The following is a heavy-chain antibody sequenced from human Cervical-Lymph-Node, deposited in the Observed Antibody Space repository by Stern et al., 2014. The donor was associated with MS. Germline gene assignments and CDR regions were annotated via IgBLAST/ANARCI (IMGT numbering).Heavy chain of an antibody. V-gene: IGHV3-11*01. CDR3: ARESGTFDS. J-gene: IGHJ4*02. Sequence: VQLEESGGGLVKPGESLRLSCSASGFTFSDYYMSWIRQPPGQGLEWISYISSGGKTYYADSVKGRFTISRDNAKNSLYLQIKSLRAEDTAVYYCARESGTFDSWGQGTLVTVSS. CDR1: GFTFSDYY. CDR2: ISSGGKT. D-gene: IGHD3-10*01.